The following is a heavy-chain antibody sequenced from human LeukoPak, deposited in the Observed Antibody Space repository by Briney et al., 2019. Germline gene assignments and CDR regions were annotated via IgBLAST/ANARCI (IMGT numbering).Heavy chain of an antibody. CDR1: GYTFTSYG. Sequence: ASVKVSWKASGYTFTSYGISWVRQAPGQGLEWMGWISAYNGNTNYAQKLQGRVTMTTDTSTSIAYMELRSLRSDDTAVYYCARDAGEGAVWYGVYWGQGTLVTVSS. D-gene: IGHD3-10*01. V-gene: IGHV1-18*01. CDR2: ISAYNGNT. J-gene: IGHJ4*02. CDR3: ARDAGEGAVWYGVY.